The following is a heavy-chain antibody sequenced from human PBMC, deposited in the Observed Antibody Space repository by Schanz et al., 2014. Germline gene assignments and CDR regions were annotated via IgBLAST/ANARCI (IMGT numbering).Heavy chain of an antibody. Sequence: QVQLQESGPGQVRPSETLSLTCTVSGSDIRGFHWSWIRQPAGKGLEWIGRIYTSGSTNYNPSLKSRVTISVDTSKNQFSLKLSSVTAADTAVYYCARDVGGCSSSTSCYAFEIWGQGTMVTVSS. D-gene: IGHD2-2*01. V-gene: IGHV4-4*07. CDR1: GSDIRGFH. CDR3: ARDVGGCSSSTSCYAFEI. CDR2: IYTSGST. J-gene: IGHJ3*02.